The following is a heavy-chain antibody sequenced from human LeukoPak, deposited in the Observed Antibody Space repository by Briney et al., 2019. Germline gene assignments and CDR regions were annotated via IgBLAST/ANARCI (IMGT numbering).Heavy chain of an antibody. V-gene: IGHV3-23*01. D-gene: IGHD1-1*01. Sequence: PGGSLRLSCVATSRFTFSTYAMSWVRQAPGKGLEWVSTISGTGGRTYYADSVKGRFTISRDNAKNSLYLQMNSLRAEDTALYYCARHNYPSYYYYMDVWGKGTTVTVS. CDR2: ISGTGGRT. CDR1: RFTFSTYA. J-gene: IGHJ6*03. CDR3: ARHNYPSYYYYMDV.